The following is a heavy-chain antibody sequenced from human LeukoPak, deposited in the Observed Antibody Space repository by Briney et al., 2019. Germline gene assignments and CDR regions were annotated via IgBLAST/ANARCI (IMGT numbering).Heavy chain of an antibody. Sequence: PGGSLRLSCTASGFTFGDYAVSWFRQAPGKGLEWVANIKQDGSDKYYVDSVKGRFTISRDNAKNSVFLQMNSLRAEDTAVYYCSVSLNSWGQGTLVTVSS. CDR3: SVSLNS. D-gene: IGHD1-26*01. CDR1: GFTFGDYA. J-gene: IGHJ4*02. CDR2: IKQDGSDK. V-gene: IGHV3-7*01.